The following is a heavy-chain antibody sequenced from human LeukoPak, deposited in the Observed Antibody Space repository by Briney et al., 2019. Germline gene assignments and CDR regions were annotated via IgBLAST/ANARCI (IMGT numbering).Heavy chain of an antibody. V-gene: IGHV1-18*01. Sequence: ASVKVSCKASGYTFTSYGISWVRQAPGQGLEWMGWISAYNGNTNYAQELQGRVTMTTDTSTSTAYMELRSLRSDDTAVYYCAREAFVAHYDFWSGYYPTYYYYMDVWGKGTTVTVSS. J-gene: IGHJ6*03. CDR1: GYTFTSYG. D-gene: IGHD3-3*01. CDR3: AREAFVAHYDFWSGYYPTYYYYMDV. CDR2: ISAYNGNT.